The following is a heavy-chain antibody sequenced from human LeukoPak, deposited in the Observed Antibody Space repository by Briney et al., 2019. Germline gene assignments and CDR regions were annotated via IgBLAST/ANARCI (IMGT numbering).Heavy chain of an antibody. Sequence: GGSLRLSCAASEFTFSNYAMNWVRQAPGKSPEWVSGISSGGGSIYYADSVKGRFTISRDNSKNTLYLQMNSLRAEDTAVYYCASSPLAARPKLDYWGQGTLVTVSS. V-gene: IGHV3-23*01. D-gene: IGHD6-6*01. CDR3: ASSPLAARPKLDY. CDR2: ISSGGGSI. J-gene: IGHJ4*02. CDR1: EFTFSNYA.